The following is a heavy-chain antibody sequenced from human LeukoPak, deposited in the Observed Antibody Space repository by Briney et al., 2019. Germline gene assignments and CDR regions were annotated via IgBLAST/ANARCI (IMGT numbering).Heavy chain of an antibody. CDR3: ARVTYGYYFDY. V-gene: IGHV4-39*07. CDR2: IYYSGST. J-gene: IGHJ4*02. CDR1: GGSISSSSYY. Sequence: SETLSLTCTGSGGSISSSSYYWGWIRQPPGKGLEWIGSIYYSGSTYYNPSLKSRVTISVDTSKNQFSLKLSSVTAADTAVYYCARVTYGYYFDYWGQGTLVTVSS. D-gene: IGHD3-16*01.